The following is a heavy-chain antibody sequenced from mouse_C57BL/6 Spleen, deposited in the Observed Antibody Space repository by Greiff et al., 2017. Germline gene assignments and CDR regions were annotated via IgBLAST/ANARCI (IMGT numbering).Heavy chain of an antibody. Sequence: QVQLQQPGAELVKPGASVKLSCKASGYTFTSYWMHWVKQRPGKGLEWIGMIHPSSGSTNYNEKFKSKATVTVDKSSSTAYMQLSSLTSEDSAVYDCARRPTVEGRDSFGYWGQGTTLTVSA. J-gene: IGHJ2*01. V-gene: IGHV1-64*01. CDR3: ARRPTVEGRDSFGY. CDR2: IHPSSGST. D-gene: IGHD1-1*01. CDR1: GYTFTSYW.